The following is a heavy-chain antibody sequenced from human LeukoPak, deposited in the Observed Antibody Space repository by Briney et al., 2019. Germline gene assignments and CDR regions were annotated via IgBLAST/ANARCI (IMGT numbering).Heavy chain of an antibody. CDR1: GFTFSSYW. CDR2: INTGGSSI. Sequence: GGSLRLSCAASGFTFSSYWMHWVRQVPGKGLVWVARINTGGSSITYADSVKGRFTISRDNAKNTLYLQMDSLRAEDTGVYSYARSDQAVDYWGQGTLVTVSS. CDR3: ARSDQAVDY. D-gene: IGHD2-2*01. J-gene: IGHJ4*02. V-gene: IGHV3-74*01.